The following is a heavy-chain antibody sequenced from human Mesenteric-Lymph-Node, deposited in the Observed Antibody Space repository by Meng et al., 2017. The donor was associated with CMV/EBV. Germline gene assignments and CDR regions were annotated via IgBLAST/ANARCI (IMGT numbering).Heavy chain of an antibody. CDR1: GGSISGNNYY. Sequence: TCSVSGGSISGNNYYWAWIRQPPGKGLEWIGSIYYTATTYYNPSLKSRVTISLDTSKNQFSLSLNSVTAEDTAIYYCTRHHRDGYNYPWGQGTLVTVSS. CDR2: IYYTATT. CDR3: TRHHRDGYNYP. V-gene: IGHV4-39*01. D-gene: IGHD5-24*01. J-gene: IGHJ5*02.